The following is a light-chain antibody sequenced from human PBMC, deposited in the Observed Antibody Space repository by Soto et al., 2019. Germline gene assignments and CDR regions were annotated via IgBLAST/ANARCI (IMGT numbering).Light chain of an antibody. CDR3: QQANSFQIT. J-gene: IGKJ5*01. CDR2: AAS. V-gene: IGKV1-12*01. Sequence: DIQMTQSPSSVSASVGDRVTITCRASQGISSWLAWYQKKPGKAPNLLIYAASSLQSGVPSRFSGSESGTDFTLTISSLQPEDCAIYFCQQANSFQITFGQGTRLEIK. CDR1: QGISSW.